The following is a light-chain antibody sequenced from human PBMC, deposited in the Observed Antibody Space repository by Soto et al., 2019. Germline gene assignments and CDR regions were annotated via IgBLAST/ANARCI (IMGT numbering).Light chain of an antibody. Sequence: DIQMTQSPSTLSASVGDRVTITCRASQTIHSFLAWYQQKAGKAPKLLIYDASNLESGVPSRFSGSGSGTDFALTITSLQAEDFATYYCQQLRMYPSTFGGGTKVDIK. CDR3: QQLRMYPST. CDR2: DAS. J-gene: IGKJ4*01. CDR1: QTIHSF. V-gene: IGKV1-5*01.